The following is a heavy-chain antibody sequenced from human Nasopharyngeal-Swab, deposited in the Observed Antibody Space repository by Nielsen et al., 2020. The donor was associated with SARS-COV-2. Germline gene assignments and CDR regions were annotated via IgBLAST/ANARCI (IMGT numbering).Heavy chain of an antibody. CDR2: IRYDGSNK. V-gene: IGHV3-30*02. Sequence: GESLKISCAASGFTFSSYGMHWVRQAPGKGLEWVAFIRYDGSNKYYADSVKGRFTISRDNSKNTLYLQMNSLRAEDTAVYYCARGYSSRSEYYYYYMDVWGKGTTVTVSS. J-gene: IGHJ6*03. D-gene: IGHD6-13*01. CDR3: ARGYSSRSEYYYYYMDV. CDR1: GFTFSSYG.